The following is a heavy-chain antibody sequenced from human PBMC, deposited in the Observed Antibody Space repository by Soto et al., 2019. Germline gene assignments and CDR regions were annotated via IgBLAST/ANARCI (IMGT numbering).Heavy chain of an antibody. J-gene: IGHJ4*02. D-gene: IGHD6-19*01. CDR3: AHRRRSNNVWYTFGF. V-gene: IGHV2-5*01. CDR2: IFGNDDK. Sequence: QITLKESGPTLVKPTQTLTLTCSFSGFSLTTDEVGVGWIRQPPGKALEWLAMIFGNDDKRYSPSLRSRLTRTKDTSRNQVVLTLTNMDPVDTATYYCAHRRRSNNVWYTFGFWGQGMLVTVSS. CDR1: GFSLTTDEVG.